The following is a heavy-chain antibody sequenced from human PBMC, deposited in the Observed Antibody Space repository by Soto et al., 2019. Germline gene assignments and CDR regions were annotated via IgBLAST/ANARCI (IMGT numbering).Heavy chain of an antibody. J-gene: IGHJ1*01. CDR3: ARGVLIAVAGHQKYAEYFQH. CDR1: GGSISSGGYY. D-gene: IGHD6-19*01. V-gene: IGHV4-31*03. CDR2: IYYSGST. Sequence: SETLSLTCTVSGGSISSGGYYWSWIRQHPRKGLEWIGYIYYSGSTYYNPSLKSRVTISVDTSKNQFSLKLSSVTAADTAVYYCARGVLIAVAGHQKYAEYFQHWGQGTLVTVSS.